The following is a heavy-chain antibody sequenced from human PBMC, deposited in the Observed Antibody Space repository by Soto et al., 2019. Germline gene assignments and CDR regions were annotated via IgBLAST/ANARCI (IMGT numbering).Heavy chain of an antibody. V-gene: IGHV3-23*01. CDR3: ARDQGTTVTVWFGP. D-gene: IGHD4-17*01. CDR1: GFTFNSYA. Sequence: EVQLLESGGGLVQPGGSLRLSCAATGFTFNSYAMSWVRQAPGKGLEWVSAISGSGDITYYADFAKGRFTISRDTSQNTVFLQMNSLRAEATAVYYCARDQGTTVTVWFGPWGQGTLVTVSS. J-gene: IGHJ5*02. CDR2: ISGSGDIT.